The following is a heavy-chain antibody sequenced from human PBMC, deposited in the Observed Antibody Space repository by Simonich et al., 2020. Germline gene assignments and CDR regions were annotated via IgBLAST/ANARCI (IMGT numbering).Heavy chain of an antibody. J-gene: IGHJ4*02. D-gene: IGHD1-1*01. Sequence: EVQLVESGGGLVKPGGSLRLSCAASGFTFSSYSMNWVRQAPGNGLEWVSSISSSNIYIYYADSVKGRFTISRDNAKNSLYLQMNSLRAEDTAVYYCARANERDYWGQGTLVTVSS. CDR1: GFTFSSYS. CDR3: ARANERDY. V-gene: IGHV3-21*01. CDR2: ISSSNIYI.